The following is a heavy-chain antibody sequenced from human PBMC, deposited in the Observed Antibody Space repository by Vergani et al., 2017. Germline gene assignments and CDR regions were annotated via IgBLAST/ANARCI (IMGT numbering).Heavy chain of an antibody. CDR1: GGSISSGGYS. D-gene: IGHD5-18*01. Sequence: QVQLQESGPGLVKPSETLSLTCTVSGGSISSGGYSWSWIRQPPGKGLEWIGYIYHSGSTYYNPSLKSRVTISVDRSKNQFSLKLSSVTAADTAVYYCASGYSYGYYYYMDVWGKGTTVTVSS. V-gene: IGHV4-30-2*01. CDR3: ASGYSYGYYYYMDV. J-gene: IGHJ6*03. CDR2: IYHSGST.